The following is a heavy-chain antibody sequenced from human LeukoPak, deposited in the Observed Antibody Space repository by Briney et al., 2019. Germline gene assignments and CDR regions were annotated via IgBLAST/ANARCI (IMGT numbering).Heavy chain of an antibody. CDR2: IYYSGST. D-gene: IGHD2-15*01. J-gene: IGHJ5*02. CDR1: GGSISSSSYY. Sequence: SETLSLTCTVSGGSISSSSYYWGWIRQPPGKGLEWIGSIYYSGSTYYNPSLKSRVTISVDTSKNQFSLKLSSVTAADTAVYYCARGPPGCGGSCYSSPPKKTYLMWFDPWGQGTLVTVSS. CDR3: ARGPPGCGGSCYSSPPKKTYLMWFDP. V-gene: IGHV4-39*07.